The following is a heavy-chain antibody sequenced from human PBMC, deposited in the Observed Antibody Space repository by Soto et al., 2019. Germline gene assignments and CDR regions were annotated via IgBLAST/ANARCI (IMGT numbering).Heavy chain of an antibody. CDR1: GGSISGYY. Sequence: PSDTLSLTCXVSGGSISGYYWSWIRQPPGKGLEWIGYIYYSGSTNYNPSLKSRVTISVDTSKNQFSLKLSSVTAADTAVYYCARDKAVVVVAANYYYYGMDVWGQGTTVTVSS. CDR3: ARDKAVVVVAANYYYYGMDV. CDR2: IYYSGST. D-gene: IGHD2-15*01. J-gene: IGHJ6*02. V-gene: IGHV4-59*01.